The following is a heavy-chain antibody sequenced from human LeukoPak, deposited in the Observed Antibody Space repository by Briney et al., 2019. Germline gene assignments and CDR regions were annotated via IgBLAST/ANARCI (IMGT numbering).Heavy chain of an antibody. J-gene: IGHJ4*02. Sequence: GGSLRLSCAASGFTLSSYAMSWVRQTPGKGLECVSTIRDSDGRTYYADSVEGRFTIPRDNSTNTLYLQMNSLRAGDTAIYYCAKSGNTETVDYWGQGTLVTVSS. V-gene: IGHV3-23*01. CDR1: GFTLSSYA. CDR2: IRDSDGRT. CDR3: AKSGNTETVDY. D-gene: IGHD6-25*01.